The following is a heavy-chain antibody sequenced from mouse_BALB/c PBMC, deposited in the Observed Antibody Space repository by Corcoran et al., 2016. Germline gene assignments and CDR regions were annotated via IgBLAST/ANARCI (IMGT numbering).Heavy chain of an antibody. V-gene: IGHV9-1*02. CDR3: ARGDGYPNYYAMDY. CDR1: GYTFTNYG. J-gene: IGHJ4*01. D-gene: IGHD2-3*01. Sequence: QIQLVQSGPELKKPGETVKISCKASGYTFTNYGMNWVKQAPGKGLKWMGWINTYTGEPTYADDFKGRFAFSLETSASTAYLQINNLKNEDMATYFCARGDGYPNYYAMDYWGQGTSVTVSS. CDR2: INTYTGEP.